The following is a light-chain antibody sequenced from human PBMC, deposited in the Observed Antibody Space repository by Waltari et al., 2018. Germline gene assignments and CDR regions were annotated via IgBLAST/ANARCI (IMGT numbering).Light chain of an antibody. Sequence: DIQMTQSPSSLSASVGDRVTITCRASQRISSYLNWYQQKPGKAPKLLIYAASSLQSGGPSRFSGSGSGTDFTLTISSLQPEDFATYYCQRSYSTPRTFGPGTKVDIK. CDR1: QRISSY. CDR3: QRSYSTPRT. J-gene: IGKJ3*01. CDR2: AAS. V-gene: IGKV1-39*01.